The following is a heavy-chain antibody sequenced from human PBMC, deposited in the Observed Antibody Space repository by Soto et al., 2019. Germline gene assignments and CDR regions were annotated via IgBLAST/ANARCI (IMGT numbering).Heavy chain of an antibody. Sequence: QVQLVQSGAEVKKPGASVKVSCKASGYTFTSYGISWVRQAPGQGLEWMGWISAYNGNTNYAQKLQGRVTMTTDTSTSTAYMELRSLRSDDTAVYYCARGDYDFWSCPRGAGWFDPWGQGTLVTVSS. D-gene: IGHD3-3*01. J-gene: IGHJ5*02. V-gene: IGHV1-18*01. CDR2: ISAYNGNT. CDR1: GYTFTSYG. CDR3: ARGDYDFWSCPRGAGWFDP.